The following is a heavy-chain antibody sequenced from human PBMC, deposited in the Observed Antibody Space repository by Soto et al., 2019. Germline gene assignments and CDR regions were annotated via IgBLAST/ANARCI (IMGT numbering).Heavy chain of an antibody. CDR1: GGSFSGYY. D-gene: IGHD2-15*01. V-gene: IGHV4-34*01. CDR2: INHSGST. CDR3: ARLRGHCSGGSCYSPGSYYYYGMDV. Sequence: SETLSLTCAVYGGSFSGYYWSWIRQPPGKGLEWIGEINHSGSTNYNPSIKSRVTISVDTSKNQFSLKLSSVTAADTAVYYCARLRGHCSGGSCYSPGSYYYYGMDVWGQGTTVTVSS. J-gene: IGHJ6*02.